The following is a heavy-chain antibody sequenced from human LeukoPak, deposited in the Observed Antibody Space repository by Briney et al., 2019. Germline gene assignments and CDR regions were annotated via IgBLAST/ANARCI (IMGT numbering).Heavy chain of an antibody. CDR1: GFTFSRYW. Sequence: GGSLRLSCADSGFTFSRYWMHWVRQAPGKGLVWVSRINSDGSSTSYADSVKGRFTISRDNAKNTLYLQMNSLRAEDTAVYYCARVWELAYDFDYWGQGTLVTVSS. V-gene: IGHV3-74*01. D-gene: IGHD1-26*01. CDR3: ARVWELAYDFDY. J-gene: IGHJ4*02. CDR2: INSDGSST.